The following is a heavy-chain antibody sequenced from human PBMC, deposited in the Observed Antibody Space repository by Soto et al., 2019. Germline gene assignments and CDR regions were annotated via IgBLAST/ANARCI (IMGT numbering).Heavy chain of an antibody. D-gene: IGHD5-12*01. CDR2: ISAYNGNT. Sequence: ASGKVTCKASGYTFTSYGISWVRQAPGQGLEWMGWISAYNGNTKYAQKLQGRVTMTTDTSTSTAYMELRSLRSDDTAVYYCARHLVATPHRSGINWDYWGQGTLGPVSP. CDR3: ARHLVATPHRSGINWDY. CDR1: GYTFTSYG. J-gene: IGHJ4*02. V-gene: IGHV1-18*04.